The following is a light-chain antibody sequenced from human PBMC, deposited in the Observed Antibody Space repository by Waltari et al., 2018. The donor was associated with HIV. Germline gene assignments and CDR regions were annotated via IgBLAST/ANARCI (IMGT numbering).Light chain of an antibody. Sequence: QPVLTQPPSASGTPGQRVTIPCSGSSSNIGNDNVYWYQQLPGTTPKLLIYKNIQRPSGVPDRFAGSKSGTSAYLAISGLRSEDEADYYCVGWDASLSAYVFGAGTKVTVL. CDR3: VGWDASLSAYV. V-gene: IGLV1-47*01. CDR2: KNI. CDR1: SSNIGNDN. J-gene: IGLJ1*01.